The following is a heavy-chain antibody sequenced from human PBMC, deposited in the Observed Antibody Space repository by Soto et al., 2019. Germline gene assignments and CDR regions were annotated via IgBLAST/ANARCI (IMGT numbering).Heavy chain of an antibody. D-gene: IGHD6-19*01. J-gene: IGHJ4*02. V-gene: IGHV4-39*01. Sequence: SETLSLTCTVSGGSISSFSYYWGWIRQPPGKGLEWIGSIYYAGATYHNPSLKSRVTTSVAPSKNQFSLKLSSVTAADTAAYYCARNVYGSGWYLDYFDYWGQETLVT. CDR2: IYYAGAT. CDR3: ARNVYGSGWYLDYFDY. CDR1: GGSISSFSYY.